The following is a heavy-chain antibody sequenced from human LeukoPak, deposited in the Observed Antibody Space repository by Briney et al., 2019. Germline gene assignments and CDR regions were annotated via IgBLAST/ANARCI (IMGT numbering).Heavy chain of an antibody. Sequence: EASVKVSCKASGYTFTGYYMRWVRQAPGQGLEWMGWINPNSGGTNYAQKFQGRVTMTRDTSISTAYMELSRLRSDDTAVYYCARVRQWLVLDLRYFDYWGQGTLVTVSS. V-gene: IGHV1-2*02. CDR2: INPNSGGT. D-gene: IGHD6-19*01. J-gene: IGHJ4*02. CDR3: ARVRQWLVLDLRYFDY. CDR1: GYTFTGYY.